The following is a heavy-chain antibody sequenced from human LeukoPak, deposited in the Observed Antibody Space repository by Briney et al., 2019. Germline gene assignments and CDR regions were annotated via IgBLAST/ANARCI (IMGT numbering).Heavy chain of an antibody. CDR2: IYYSGST. J-gene: IGHJ5*02. V-gene: IGHV4-59*01. CDR1: GGSISSYY. D-gene: IGHD3-9*01. CDR3: AREGGLRYFGSRGFDP. Sequence: SETLSLTCTVSGGSISSYYWSWIRQPPGKGLEWIGYIYYSGSTHYNRSLKSRVTISVDTSKNQFSLKLSSVTAADTAVYYCAREGGLRYFGSRGFDPWGQGTLVTVSS.